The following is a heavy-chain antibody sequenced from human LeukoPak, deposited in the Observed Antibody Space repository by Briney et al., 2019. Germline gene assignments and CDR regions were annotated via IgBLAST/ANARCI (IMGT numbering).Heavy chain of an antibody. CDR1: GFTFSSYA. CDR2: ISGSGGST. CDR3: ARRNSGSYYHFDY. D-gene: IGHD1-26*01. V-gene: IGHV3-23*01. Sequence: GGSLRLSCAASGFTFSSYAMSWVRQAPGEGLEWVSTISGSGGSTYYADSVKGRFTISRDNSKNTLYLQMNSLRAEDTAEYYCARRNSGSYYHFDYCGQGTLVTVSS. J-gene: IGHJ4*02.